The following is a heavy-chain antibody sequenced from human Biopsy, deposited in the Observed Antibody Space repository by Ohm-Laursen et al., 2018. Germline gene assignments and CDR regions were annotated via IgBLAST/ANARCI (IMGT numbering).Heavy chain of an antibody. D-gene: IGHD2-2*01. CDR3: ARMPHFDY. Sequence: TLSLTWPVSGGSISGYHWSWIRKSPGKGLEWLAYISYTGGITSNPSLNGRATMSLDTSKNQFSPRLIYVTAADTAVYYCARMPHFDYWGQGILVTVSS. V-gene: IGHV4-59*01. J-gene: IGHJ4*02. CDR2: ISYTGGI. CDR1: GGSISGYH.